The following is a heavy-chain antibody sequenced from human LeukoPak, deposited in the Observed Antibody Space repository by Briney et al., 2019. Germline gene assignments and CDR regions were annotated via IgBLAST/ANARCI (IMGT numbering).Heavy chain of an antibody. V-gene: IGHV4-59*01. D-gene: IGHD2-2*01. CDR2: IYYSGST. CDR1: GGSISSYY. Sequence: SETLSLTCTVSGGSISSYYWSWIRQPPGKGLEWIGYIYYSGSTNYNPSLKSRVTISVDTSKNQFSLKLSSVTAADTAVYYCASFDPAAIGAFDIWGQGTMVTVSS. J-gene: IGHJ3*02. CDR3: ASFDPAAIGAFDI.